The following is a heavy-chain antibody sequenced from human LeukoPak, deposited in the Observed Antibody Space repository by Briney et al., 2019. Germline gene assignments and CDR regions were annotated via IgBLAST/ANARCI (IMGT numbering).Heavy chain of an antibody. V-gene: IGHV4-39*01. Sequence: KPSEPLSLPCTVSGGSISSSSYYWGWIRQPPGKGLEWIGSIYYSGSTYYNPSLKSRVTISVDTSKNQFSLKLSSVTAADTAVYYCARHDGSSWYVGKYFQHWGQGTLVTVSS. D-gene: IGHD6-13*01. CDR2: IYYSGST. CDR1: GGSISSSSYY. J-gene: IGHJ1*01. CDR3: ARHDGSSWYVGKYFQH.